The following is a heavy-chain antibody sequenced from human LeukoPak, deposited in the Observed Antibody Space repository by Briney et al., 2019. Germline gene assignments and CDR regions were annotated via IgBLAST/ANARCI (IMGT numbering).Heavy chain of an antibody. Sequence: QSGGSLRLSCAASGFTFATYVMRWVRQAPGKGLEWVSTISGTGGTTNYADSVKGRFTISRDNSKNTLYLKMNSLRAEDTAIYYCAKVSASGGGGDSMDVWGQGTTVTVSS. D-gene: IGHD2-15*01. V-gene: IGHV3-23*01. CDR1: GFTFATYV. CDR3: AKVSASGGGGDSMDV. J-gene: IGHJ6*02. CDR2: ISGTGGTT.